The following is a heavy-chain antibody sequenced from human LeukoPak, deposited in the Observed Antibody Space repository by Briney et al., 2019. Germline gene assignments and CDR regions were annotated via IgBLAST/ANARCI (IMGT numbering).Heavy chain of an antibody. CDR3: AREFCSGRICSPNDPFDS. J-gene: IGHJ5*01. V-gene: IGHV4-34*01. D-gene: IGHD2-15*01. Sequence: SETLSLTCAVYGGSFSGYYWSWIRQPPGKGLEWIGEINHSGSTNYNPSLKSRVTISVDTSKNQFSLKLSSVTAADTAVYYCAREFCSGRICSPNDPFDSWGQGTLVTVSS. CDR2: INHSGST. CDR1: GGSFSGYY.